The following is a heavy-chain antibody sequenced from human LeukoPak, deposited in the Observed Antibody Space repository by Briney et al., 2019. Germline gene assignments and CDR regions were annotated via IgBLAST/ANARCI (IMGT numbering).Heavy chain of an antibody. CDR2: ISSSSSYI. Sequence: PGGSLRLSCAASGFTFSTYGMNWVRQAPGKGLEWVSSISSSSSYIYYADSVKGRFTISRDNAKNSLYLQMNSLRAEDTAVYYCARDKSRYCSGGSCYGWFDPWGQGTLVTVSS. CDR3: ARDKSRYCSGGSCYGWFDP. J-gene: IGHJ5*02. CDR1: GFTFSTYG. V-gene: IGHV3-21*01. D-gene: IGHD2-15*01.